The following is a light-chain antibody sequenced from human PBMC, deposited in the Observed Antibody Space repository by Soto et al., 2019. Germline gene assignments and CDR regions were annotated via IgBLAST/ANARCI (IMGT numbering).Light chain of an antibody. CDR3: MQGTHWPPIT. CDR2: KVS. Sequence: DVVVTQSPRSLPVTLGQAASISCRSSQSLVYSDGNTYLSWFHQRTGQSPRRLIYKVSNRDSGVPDRLSGSRSGTDFTLKISRVEAEDVGFYYCMQGTHWPPITFGQGTRLEIK. J-gene: IGKJ5*01. V-gene: IGKV2-30*01. CDR1: QSLVYSDGNTY.